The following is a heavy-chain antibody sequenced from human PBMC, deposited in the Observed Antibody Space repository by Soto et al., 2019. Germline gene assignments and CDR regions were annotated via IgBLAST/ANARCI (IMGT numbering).Heavy chain of an antibody. CDR1: GYAFTIYG. CDR3: ARERYYDSWAGAFDI. CDR2: ISAYNGNT. J-gene: IGHJ3*02. V-gene: IGHV1-18*01. Sequence: GASVKVSCTASGYAFTIYGISWVRQAPGQGLEWMGWISAYNGNTSYAQKLQGRATMTTDTSTSTAYMELRSLRSDDTAVYYCARERYYDSWAGAFDIWGQGTMVTVSS. D-gene: IGHD3-22*01.